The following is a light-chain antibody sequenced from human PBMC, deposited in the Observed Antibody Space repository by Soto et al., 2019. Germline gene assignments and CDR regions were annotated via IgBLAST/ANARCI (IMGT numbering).Light chain of an antibody. J-gene: IGLJ1*01. CDR1: TSNIGAGYD. CDR3: QSYDNTLSGPIYV. Sequence: QSVLTQPPSVSGALGQRVTISCTGITSNIGAGYDVHWYQLLPGRAPKLLIYGNTNRPSGVPDRFSGSKSATSASLAITGLLAEDEAIYYCQSYDNTLSGPIYVFGTGTKLTVL. CDR2: GNT. V-gene: IGLV1-40*01.